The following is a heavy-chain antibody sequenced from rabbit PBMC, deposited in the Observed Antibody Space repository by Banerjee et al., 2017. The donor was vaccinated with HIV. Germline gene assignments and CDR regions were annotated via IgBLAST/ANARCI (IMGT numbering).Heavy chain of an antibody. CDR1: GFSFSSSYW. D-gene: IGHD5-1*01. Sequence: QSLEESGGDLVKPGASLTLTCTASGFSFSSSYWICWVRQAPGKGLEWIACIYAGSSGSTYYASWAKGRFTISKTSSTTVTLQMTSLTAADTATYFCARDGIGSIGVYYGMDLWGQGTLVTVS. J-gene: IGHJ6*01. CDR3: ARDGIGSIGVYYGMDL. CDR2: IYAGSSGST. V-gene: IGHV1S40*01.